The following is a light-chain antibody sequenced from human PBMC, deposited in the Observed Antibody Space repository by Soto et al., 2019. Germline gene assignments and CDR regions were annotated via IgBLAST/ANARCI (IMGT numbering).Light chain of an antibody. Sequence: QSPLTQPACVSGSPGQSITISCTGTITDIGSYNYVSWYQQHPGKAPKLMIYEVSNRPSGVSNRFSGSKSGNTASLTISGLQAEDEADYYCKSYTTTSTYVFGTGTKATVL. V-gene: IGLV2-14*01. CDR3: KSYTTTSTYV. CDR1: ITDIGSYNY. CDR2: EVS. J-gene: IGLJ1*01.